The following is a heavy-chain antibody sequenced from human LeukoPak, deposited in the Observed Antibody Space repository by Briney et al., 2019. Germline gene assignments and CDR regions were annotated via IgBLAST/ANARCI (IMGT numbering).Heavy chain of an antibody. CDR3: ARTDDAFHI. Sequence: PSETLSLTCAVYGGSFSGYYWSWIRQPPGKGLEWIGHIFYSGSTNYNPSLKSRVTISLVMSKNQISLKLSSVTTADTAMYYCARTDDAFHIWGHGTTVTVSS. V-gene: IGHV4-59*01. CDR2: IFYSGST. D-gene: IGHD2-21*02. J-gene: IGHJ3*02. CDR1: GGSFSGYY.